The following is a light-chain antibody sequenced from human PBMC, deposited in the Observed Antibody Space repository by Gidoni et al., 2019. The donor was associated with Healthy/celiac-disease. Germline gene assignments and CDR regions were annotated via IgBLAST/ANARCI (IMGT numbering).Light chain of an antibody. V-gene: IGKV1-39*01. CDR3: QQSYSTPIT. CDR2: AAS. Sequence: DLQMTQSPSSLSASVVDRVTITCRASQIISSYLNWYQQKPGKAPKLLTHAASSLQSGVPPRFSGSGSGTDFTLTISSLQPEDFATYYWQQSYSTPITFGQGTRLEIK. CDR1: QIISSY. J-gene: IGKJ5*01.